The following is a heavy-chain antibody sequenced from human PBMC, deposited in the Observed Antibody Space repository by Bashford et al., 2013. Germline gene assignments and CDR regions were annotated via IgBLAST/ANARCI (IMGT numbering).Heavy chain of an antibody. V-gene: IGHV3-74*01. J-gene: IGHJ4*02. Sequence: GGSLRLSCAASGFTFRSYWMYWVRQVPGKGLMWVSHINTDGSRTIYADSVKGRFTISRDNAKNALYLQMDSLRAEDTAVYSCAKVPRQLWDYFDHWGQGILVTVSS. D-gene: IGHD5-18*01. CDR2: INTDGSRT. CDR1: GFTFRSYW. CDR3: AKVPRQLWDYFDH.